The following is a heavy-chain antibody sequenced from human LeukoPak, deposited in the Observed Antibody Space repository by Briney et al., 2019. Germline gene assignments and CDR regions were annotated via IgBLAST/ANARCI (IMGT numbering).Heavy chain of an antibody. CDR1: RYTFTSYY. J-gene: IGHJ5*02. D-gene: IGHD6-13*01. Sequence: ASVKVSCKASRYTFTSYYMHWVRQAPGQGLEWMGVINPSGGSTSYAQKFQGRVTMTRDMSTSTVYMELSSLRSEDTAVYYCARALLASSRFDPWGQGTLVTVSS. CDR2: INPSGGST. V-gene: IGHV1-46*01. CDR3: ARALLASSRFDP.